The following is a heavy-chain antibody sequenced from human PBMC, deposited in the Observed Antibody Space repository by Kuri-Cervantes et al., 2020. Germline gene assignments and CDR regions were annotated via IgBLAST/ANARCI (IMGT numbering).Heavy chain of an antibody. V-gene: IGHV1-46*01. CDR2: INPSGGST. D-gene: IGHD3-10*01. J-gene: IGHJ2*01. CDR1: EYTFTSYY. Sequence: ASVKVSCKASEYTFTSYYMHWVRQAPGQGLEWMGIINPSGGSTSYAQKFQGRVTMTRDTSTSTVYMELSSLRSEDTAVYYCARDRGANWYFDLWGRDTLVTVSS. CDR3: ARDRGANWYFDL.